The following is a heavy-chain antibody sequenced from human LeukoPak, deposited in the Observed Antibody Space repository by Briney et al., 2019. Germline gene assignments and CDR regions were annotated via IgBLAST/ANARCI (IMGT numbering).Heavy chain of an antibody. Sequence: GGSLRLSCAASGFTFSSYTMNWVRQAPGKGLEWVSGVSVGGSTHYADSVKGRFTISRDNFKNTLYPQMNSLRAEDTAVYYCAKDGLNWGSHFDYWGQGILVTVSS. CDR1: GFTFSSYT. V-gene: IGHV3-23*01. D-gene: IGHD7-27*01. CDR2: VSVGGST. CDR3: AKDGLNWGSHFDY. J-gene: IGHJ4*02.